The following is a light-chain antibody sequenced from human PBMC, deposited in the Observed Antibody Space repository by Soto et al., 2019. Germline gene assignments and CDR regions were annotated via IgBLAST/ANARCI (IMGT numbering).Light chain of an antibody. Sequence: EIVMTQSPATLSVSPGERATLSCRASQSVSSNLAWYQQKPGQAPRLLIYGASTRATGIPARFSGSGSGTEVTPPISSLQSEDFAVYYCQQYNNWPGTFGQGTKLEIK. CDR3: QQYNNWPGT. CDR1: QSVSSN. V-gene: IGKV3-15*01. J-gene: IGKJ2*01. CDR2: GAS.